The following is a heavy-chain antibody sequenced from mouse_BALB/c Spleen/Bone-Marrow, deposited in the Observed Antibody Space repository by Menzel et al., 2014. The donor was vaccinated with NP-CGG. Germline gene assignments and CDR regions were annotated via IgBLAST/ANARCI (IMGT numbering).Heavy chain of an antibody. V-gene: IGHV14-3*02. CDR1: GFNIKDTH. D-gene: IGHD1-1*01. Sequence: VQLQQSGAELVKPGASVKLSCTPSGFNIKDTHTHWVKQRPEQGLEWIGRIDPANGNTKYDPNFQGKATMTADTSSNTAYLQLSSLTSEDTAVYYCARDYANTAWFASWGQGTLVTVS. CDR3: ARDYANTAWFAS. J-gene: IGHJ3*01. CDR2: IDPANGNT.